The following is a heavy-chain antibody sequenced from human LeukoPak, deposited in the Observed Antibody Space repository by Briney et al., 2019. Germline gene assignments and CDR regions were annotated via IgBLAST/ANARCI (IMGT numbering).Heavy chain of an antibody. V-gene: IGHV3-53*01. Sequence: PGGSLRLSSAASGFTVSSNHMGWVRQAPGKGLEWVSVIYSGGSTDYADSVKGRFTISRDNLKNTLYLQMNSLRAEDTAVYYCARGPAGYNWGQGTLVTFSS. CDR2: IYSGGST. D-gene: IGHD1-1*01. CDR3: ARGPAGYN. J-gene: IGHJ4*02. CDR1: GFTVSSNH.